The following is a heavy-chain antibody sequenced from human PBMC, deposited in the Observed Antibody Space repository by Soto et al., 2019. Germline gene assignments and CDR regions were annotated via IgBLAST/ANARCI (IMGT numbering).Heavy chain of an antibody. D-gene: IGHD3-3*01. CDR1: THSMTSHY. J-gene: IGHJ4*02. CDR3: ARVFDYWSGFYVY. Sequence: QVHRQESGPGLVKPSETLSLTCNVSTHSMTSHYWCWIRPPAGKGLEWIGRVYGAGNTHYNPPLTGRVTMSIDTFKKQFSLRITPLTAADTAVYFCARVFDYWSGFYVYWGQGILVTVSS. V-gene: IGHV4-4*07. CDR2: VYGAGNT.